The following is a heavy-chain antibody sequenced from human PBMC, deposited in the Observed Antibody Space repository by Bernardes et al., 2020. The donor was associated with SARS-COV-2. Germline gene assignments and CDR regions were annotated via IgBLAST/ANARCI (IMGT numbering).Heavy chain of an antibody. CDR3: TKEYRSTYYYLDP. V-gene: IGHV1-18*01. Sequence: ASVKVSCKASGHNFVSYGIHWVRQPPGQGLEGMGLISVYNGNTVYAEKLQGRLTMITDTSPNTAYMELSSLRSDDTAVYYCTKEYRSTYYYLDPWGQGTLVTVSS. CDR1: GHNFVSYG. J-gene: IGHJ5*02. D-gene: IGHD3-10*01. CDR2: ISVYNGNT.